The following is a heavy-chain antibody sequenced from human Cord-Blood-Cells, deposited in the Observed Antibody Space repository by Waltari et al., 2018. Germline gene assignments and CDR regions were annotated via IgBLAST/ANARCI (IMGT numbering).Heavy chain of an antibody. Sequence: EVQLVESGGGLVQPGGSLRLSCAASGFPFSSYWMSWVRQAPGKGLEWVANIKQDGSEKYYVDSVKGRFTISRDNAKNSLYLQMNSLRAEDTAVYYCARPRGGEDYWGQGTLVTVSS. CDR1: GFPFSSYW. CDR2: IKQDGSEK. J-gene: IGHJ4*02. CDR3: ARPRGGEDY. D-gene: IGHD3-16*01. V-gene: IGHV3-7*01.